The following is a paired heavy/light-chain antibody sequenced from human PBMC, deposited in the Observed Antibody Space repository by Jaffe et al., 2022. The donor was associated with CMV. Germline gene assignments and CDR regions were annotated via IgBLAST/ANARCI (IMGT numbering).Light chain of an antibody. CDR1: QSVSRN. CDR3: QQYNKWPRT. CDR2: GAS. Sequence: EIVMTQSPATLSVSPGERATLSCRASQSVSRNLAWYQQKPGQTPRLLIYGASTRATGVPARFSGSGSGTDFTLTISSLQSEDFAVYYCQQYNKWPRTFGQGTKAEIK. J-gene: IGKJ1*01. V-gene: IGKV3-15*01.
Heavy chain of an antibody. D-gene: IGHD3-22*01. CDR1: GFTFSDYS. V-gene: IGHV3-48*02. Sequence: EVHLMESGGGSAQPGGSLRLSCAASGFTFSDYSMNWVRQAPGKGLEWVSYISSSSSIMYYADSVKGRFTISRDNGKNALYLQMNSLRDEDTAVYYCARDVPYYYDSSGYTHVGGLVYWGQGTLVTVSS. CDR2: ISSSSSIM. CDR3: ARDVPYYYDSSGYTHVGGLVY. J-gene: IGHJ4*02.